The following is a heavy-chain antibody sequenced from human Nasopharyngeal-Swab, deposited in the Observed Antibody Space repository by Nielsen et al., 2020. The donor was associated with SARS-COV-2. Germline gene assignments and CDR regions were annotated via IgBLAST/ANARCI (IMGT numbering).Heavy chain of an antibody. Sequence: GGPLRPSCQGPGSSFTSYSIGWVRQMPGQGLEWMGIIYPGDSDTRYSPSFQGQVTISADKSISTAYLQWSSLKASDTAMYYCARTDDYDILTGPYHPWGQGTLVTVSS. CDR1: GSSFTSYS. CDR2: IYPGDSDT. CDR3: ARTDDYDILTGPYHP. D-gene: IGHD3-9*01. V-gene: IGHV5-51*01. J-gene: IGHJ5*02.